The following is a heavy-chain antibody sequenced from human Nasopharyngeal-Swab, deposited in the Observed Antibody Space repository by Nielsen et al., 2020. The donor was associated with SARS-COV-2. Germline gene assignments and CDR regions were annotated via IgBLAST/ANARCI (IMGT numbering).Heavy chain of an antibody. CDR2: VYYSGST. CDR3: ARGYGSFPYYFDH. V-gene: IGHV4-39*01. CDR1: GGSISSSTNYC. Sequence: SETLSLTCAVSGGSISSSTNYCWGWIRQPPGKGLEWIGTVYYSGSTYYNPSLKSRVTISVDTSKNQFSLKLNSVTATDTAVYYCARGYGSFPYYFDHWGQGTLVTVSS. D-gene: IGHD1-26*01. J-gene: IGHJ4*02.